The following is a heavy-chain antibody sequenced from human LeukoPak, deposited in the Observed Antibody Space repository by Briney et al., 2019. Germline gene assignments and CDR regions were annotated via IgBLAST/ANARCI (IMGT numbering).Heavy chain of an antibody. J-gene: IGHJ5*02. D-gene: IGHD6-13*01. V-gene: IGHV1-8*03. CDR1: GYTFTSYD. Sequence: ASVKVSCKASGYTFTSYDINWVRQATGQGLEWMGWMNPNSGNTGYAQKFQGRVTITGNTSISTAYMELSSLRSEDTAVYYCARGGSSWYRAYNWFDPWGQGTLVTVSS. CDR2: MNPNSGNT. CDR3: ARGGSSWYRAYNWFDP.